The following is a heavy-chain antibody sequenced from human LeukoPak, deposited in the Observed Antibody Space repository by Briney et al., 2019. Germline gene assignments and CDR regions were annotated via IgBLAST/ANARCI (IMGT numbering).Heavy chain of an antibody. CDR1: GYSISSGYY. Sequence: SETLSLTCTVSGYSISSGYYWGWIRQPPGKGLEWIGSIYHSGSTYYNPSLKSRVTISVDTSKNQFSLKLSSVTAADTAVYYCARVRVVVAATPNLNWFDPWGQGTLVTVSS. CDR3: ARVRVVVAATPNLNWFDP. V-gene: IGHV4-38-2*02. D-gene: IGHD2-15*01. J-gene: IGHJ5*02. CDR2: IYHSGST.